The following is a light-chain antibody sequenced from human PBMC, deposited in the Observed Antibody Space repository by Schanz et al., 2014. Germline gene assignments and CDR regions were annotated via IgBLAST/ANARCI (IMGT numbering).Light chain of an antibody. V-gene: IGLV2-14*03. CDR1: SSDVGGYNY. CDR2: DVS. CDR3: SSYAGSNNPVV. J-gene: IGLJ2*01. Sequence: QSALTQPASVSGSPGQSITLSCTGTSSDVGGYNYVSWYQHHPGKAPKLMIYDVSNRPSGVSNRFSGSKSGNTASLTISGLQAEDEADYYCSSYAGSNNPVVFGGGTKLTVL.